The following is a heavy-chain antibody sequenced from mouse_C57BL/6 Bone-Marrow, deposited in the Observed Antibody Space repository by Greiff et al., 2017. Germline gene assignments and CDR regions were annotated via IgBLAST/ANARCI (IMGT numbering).Heavy chain of an antibody. CDR1: GYTFTSYG. D-gene: IGHD2-3*01. Sequence: VQLQQSGAELARPGASVKLSCKASGYTFTSYGISWVKQRTGPGLEWIGEIYPRSGNTYYNEKFQGKATLTADKSSSTAYMELRSLTSEDSAVYFCAREGWLLPAWFAYWGQGTLVTVSA. CDR2: IYPRSGNT. V-gene: IGHV1-81*01. J-gene: IGHJ3*01. CDR3: AREGWLLPAWFAY.